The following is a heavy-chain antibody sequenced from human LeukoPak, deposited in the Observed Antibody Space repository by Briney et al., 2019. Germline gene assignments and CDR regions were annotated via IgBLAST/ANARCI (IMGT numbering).Heavy chain of an antibody. Sequence: SETLSLTCAVYGGSFSGYYWSLIRQPPGKGLEWIGEINHSGSTNYNPSLKSRVTISVDTSKNQFSLKLSSVTAADTAVYYCARADKEGYCSGGSCFDYWGQGTLVTVSS. J-gene: IGHJ4*02. CDR3: ARADKEGYCSGGSCFDY. D-gene: IGHD2-15*01. V-gene: IGHV4-34*01. CDR1: GGSFSGYY. CDR2: INHSGST.